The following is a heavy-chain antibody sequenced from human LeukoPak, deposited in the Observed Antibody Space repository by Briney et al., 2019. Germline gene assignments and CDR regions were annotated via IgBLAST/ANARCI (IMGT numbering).Heavy chain of an antibody. Sequence: SETLSLTCAVSGGSISSYYWSWIRQPPGKGLEWIGYIYYSESTNYNPSLKSRVTISVDTSKNQFSLTLSSVTAADTAVYYCARVLVVVAATALWFDPWGQGTLVTVSS. D-gene: IGHD2-15*01. CDR2: IYYSEST. V-gene: IGHV4-59*01. CDR3: ARVLVVVAATALWFDP. CDR1: GGSISSYY. J-gene: IGHJ5*02.